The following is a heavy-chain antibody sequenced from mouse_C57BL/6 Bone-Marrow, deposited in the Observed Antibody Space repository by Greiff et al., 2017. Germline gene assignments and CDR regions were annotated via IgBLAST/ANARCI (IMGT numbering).Heavy chain of an antibody. CDR3: ARTTTTPFAY. V-gene: IGHV1-54*01. D-gene: IGHD1-1*01. CDR2: INPGSGGT. CDR1: GYAFTNYL. Sequence: VQLQQSGAELVRPGTSVKVSCKASGYAFTNYLIEWVKQRPGQGLEWIGVINPGSGGTNYNEKFKGKATLTADKSSSTAYMQLSSLTSEDSAVYFCARTTTTPFAYWGQGTLVTVSA. J-gene: IGHJ3*01.